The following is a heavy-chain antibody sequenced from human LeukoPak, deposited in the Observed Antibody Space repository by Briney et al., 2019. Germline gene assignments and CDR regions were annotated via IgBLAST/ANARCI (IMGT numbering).Heavy chain of an antibody. Sequence: ASVKVSCKVSGYTLTELSMHWVRQAPGKGLEWMGGFDPEDGEIIYAQKFQGRVTMTEDTSTDTAYMELSSLRSEDTAVYYCATGLRGENWFDPWGQGTLVTVSS. CDR2: FDPEDGEI. J-gene: IGHJ5*02. D-gene: IGHD3-10*01. CDR1: GYTLTELS. CDR3: ATGLRGENWFDP. V-gene: IGHV1-24*01.